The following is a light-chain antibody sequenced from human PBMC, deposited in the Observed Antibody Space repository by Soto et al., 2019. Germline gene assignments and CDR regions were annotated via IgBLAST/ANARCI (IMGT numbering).Light chain of an antibody. J-gene: IGLJ1*01. CDR1: SSDVGRYHL. CDR3: CSHAGSSTYV. V-gene: IGLV2-23*01. Sequence: QSVLTQPASLSGSPGQSITISCTGTSSDVGRYHLVSWYQQHPGKAPKLMIYEGTKRPSGVSNRFSGSKSGNTASLTISGLQAEDEADYYCCSHAGSSTYVFGTGTKVTVL. CDR2: EGT.